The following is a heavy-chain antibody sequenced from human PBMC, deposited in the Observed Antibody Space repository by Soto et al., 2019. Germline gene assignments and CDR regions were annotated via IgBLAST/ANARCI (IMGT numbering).Heavy chain of an antibody. Sequence: QVQLVESGGGVVQPGRSLRLSCAASGFTFSSYGMHWVRQAPGKGLEWVAVIWYDGSNKYYADSVKGRFTISRDNSKNTLYMQMNGVRAEDTAVYYCARDYDSSGYPRYYFDYWGQGTLVTVSS. V-gene: IGHV3-33*01. CDR1: GFTFSSYG. CDR2: IWYDGSNK. D-gene: IGHD3-22*01. J-gene: IGHJ4*02. CDR3: ARDYDSSGYPRYYFDY.